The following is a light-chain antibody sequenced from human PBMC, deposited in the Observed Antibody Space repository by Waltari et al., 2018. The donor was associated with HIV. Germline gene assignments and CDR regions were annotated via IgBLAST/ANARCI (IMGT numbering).Light chain of an antibody. CDR2: RNN. CDR1: SSNI. Sequence: QSVLTQPPSVSGTPGQRVTISCSGSSSNIHWYQQLPGTAPKLLIYRNNQRPSGVPDRFSGSKSGTSASLAISGLRSEDEADYYCATWDDTPTGHVLFGGGTKVTVL. CDR3: ATWDDTPTGHVL. V-gene: IGLV1-47*01. J-gene: IGLJ2*01.